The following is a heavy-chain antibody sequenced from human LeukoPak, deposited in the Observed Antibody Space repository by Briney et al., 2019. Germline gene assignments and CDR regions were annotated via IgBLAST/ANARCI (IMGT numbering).Heavy chain of an antibody. CDR2: VNQGGTEK. CDR3: ARVRWGGLYYFDY. CDR1: GFTFSSQW. Sequence: GGSLRLSCAASGFTFSSQWMGWVRQAPGKGLEWVANVNQGGTEKFYVDSVKGRFTISRDNAENSLYLQMNSLRVEDTAVYYCARVRWGGLYYFDYWGQGTLVTVSS. D-gene: IGHD3-16*01. J-gene: IGHJ4*02. V-gene: IGHV3-7*01.